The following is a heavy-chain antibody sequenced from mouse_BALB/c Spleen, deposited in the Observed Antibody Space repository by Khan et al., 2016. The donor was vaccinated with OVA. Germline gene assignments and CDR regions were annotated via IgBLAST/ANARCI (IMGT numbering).Heavy chain of an antibody. Sequence: VQLKQSGPELVKPGASVKISCKASGYSFTGYFMHWVMQSHGKSLEWIGRINPHFGETFYNQKFVDKATLTVDESSSTAHLELRSLASEDSAVYYCARRYGSDFDYWGQGTTLTVSS. J-gene: IGHJ2*01. V-gene: IGHV1-20*02. CDR2: INPHFGET. CDR3: ARRYGSDFDY. D-gene: IGHD1-1*01. CDR1: GYSFTGYF.